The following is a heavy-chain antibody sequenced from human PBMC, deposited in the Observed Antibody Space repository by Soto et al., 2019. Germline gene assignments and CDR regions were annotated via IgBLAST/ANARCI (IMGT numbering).Heavy chain of an antibody. Sequence: ASVKVSCKASGYTFTGYYMHWVRQAPGQGLEWMGWINPNSGGTNYAQKFQGWVTMTRDTSISTAYMELSRLRSDDTAVYYCARDWKRYYYDSSGYSRYYYYGMDVWGQGTTVTVSS. CDR1: GYTFTGYY. CDR2: INPNSGGT. V-gene: IGHV1-2*04. D-gene: IGHD3-22*01. CDR3: ARDWKRYYYDSSGYSRYYYYGMDV. J-gene: IGHJ6*02.